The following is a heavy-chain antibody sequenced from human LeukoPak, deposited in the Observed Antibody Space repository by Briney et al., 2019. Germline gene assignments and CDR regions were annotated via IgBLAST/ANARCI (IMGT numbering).Heavy chain of an antibody. CDR2: ISVTGDST. Sequence: GGSLRLSCAVSGFTFPMSWVRQAPGTGLEWVSSISVTGDSTYYADSVKGRFTVSRDNSKNTLYLQMNNLRVEDSALYYCAKIAVSGTWYFDLWGQGTLVTVSS. D-gene: IGHD6-19*01. CDR3: AKIAVSGTWYFDL. CDR1: GFTFP. J-gene: IGHJ4*02. V-gene: IGHV3-23*01.